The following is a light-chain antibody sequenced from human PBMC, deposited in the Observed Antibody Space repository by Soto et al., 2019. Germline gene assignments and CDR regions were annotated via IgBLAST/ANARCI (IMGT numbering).Light chain of an antibody. V-gene: IGKV1-5*03. Sequence: DIQMTQSPSTLSASVGDRVTITCRASQSISSWLAWYQQKPGKAPKLLIYKASSLESRVPARFSGSGSGTEFTLTISSLQPDDFATYYCQQYNTRVTFGQGTKLEIK. CDR2: KAS. CDR1: QSISSW. CDR3: QQYNTRVT. J-gene: IGKJ2*01.